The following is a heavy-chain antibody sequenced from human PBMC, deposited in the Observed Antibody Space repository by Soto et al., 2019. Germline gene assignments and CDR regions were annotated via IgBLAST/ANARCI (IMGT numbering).Heavy chain of an antibody. CDR2: VNHNGRN. D-gene: IGHD6-19*01. Sequence: KPSETLSLTCTVYGGSFSGYFWNWIRQSPGKGLVWIGKVNHNGRNNYNPSLKSRVTISMDMSKNQFSLKLTSVTAADTAVYYCARGGSSDWQVAFDFWGQGTMVTVSS. CDR3: ARGGSSDWQVAFDF. CDR1: GGSFSGYF. V-gene: IGHV4-34*01. J-gene: IGHJ3*01.